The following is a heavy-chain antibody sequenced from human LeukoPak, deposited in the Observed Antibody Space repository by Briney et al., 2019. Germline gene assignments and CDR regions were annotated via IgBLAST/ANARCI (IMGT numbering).Heavy chain of an antibody. V-gene: IGHV3-48*03. D-gene: IGHD6-19*01. J-gene: IGHJ4*02. CDR1: GFTFSSYE. CDR3: ARESIAVAGAPFDY. Sequence: PGGSLRLSCAASGFTFSSYEMNWVRQAPGKGLEWVSYISSGSTIYDADSVKGRFTVSRDNAKNSLYLQMNSLRAEDTPVYYCARESIAVAGAPFDYWGQGTLVTVSS. CDR2: ISSGSTI.